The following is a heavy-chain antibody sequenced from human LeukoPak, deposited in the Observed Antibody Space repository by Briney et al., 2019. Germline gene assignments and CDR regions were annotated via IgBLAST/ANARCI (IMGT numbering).Heavy chain of an antibody. Sequence: PGGSLRLSCAASGFTFSTYAMSWVRQAPGKGLEWVSVISDGGGSTYYADSVKGRFTISRGNSKNTLYLQMDSLRAEDTAVYYCAKASSGWSPFDFWGQGTLVTVSS. J-gene: IGHJ4*02. CDR1: GFTFSTYA. D-gene: IGHD6-19*01. CDR3: AKASSGWSPFDF. CDR2: ISDGGGST. V-gene: IGHV3-23*01.